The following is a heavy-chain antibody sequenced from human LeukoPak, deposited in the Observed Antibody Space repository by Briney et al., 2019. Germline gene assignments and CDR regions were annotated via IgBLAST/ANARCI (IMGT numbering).Heavy chain of an antibody. D-gene: IGHD3-22*01. V-gene: IGHV3-23*01. CDR2: ISGGGGST. J-gene: IGHJ2*01. Sequence: GQSLRLSCAASAFTFSSYAMTWVRQAPGKGLEWVSGISGGGGSTYYADSVKGRFTISRDNSKNTPYLQINSLRAEDTAVYYCAKEGSGFLSWYFDLWGRGTLVTVSS. CDR1: AFTFSSYA. CDR3: AKEGSGFLSWYFDL.